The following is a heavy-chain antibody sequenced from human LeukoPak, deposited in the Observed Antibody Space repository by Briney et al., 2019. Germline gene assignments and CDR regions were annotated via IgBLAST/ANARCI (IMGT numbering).Heavy chain of an antibody. CDR2: IRYDGSNK. D-gene: IGHD6-13*01. V-gene: IGHV3-30*02. CDR1: GFTFSSYG. Sequence: GSLRLSCAASGFTFSSYGMHWVRQAPGKGLEWVAFIRYDGSNKYYADSVKGRFTISRDNSKNTLYLQMNSLRAEDTAVYYCARDAAEFSSSCHYWGQGTLVTVSS. J-gene: IGHJ4*02. CDR3: ARDAAEFSSSCHY.